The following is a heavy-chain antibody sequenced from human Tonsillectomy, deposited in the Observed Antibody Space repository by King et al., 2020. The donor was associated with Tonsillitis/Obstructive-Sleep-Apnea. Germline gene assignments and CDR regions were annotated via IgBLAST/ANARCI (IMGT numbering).Heavy chain of an antibody. CDR2: ISGSGGST. D-gene: IGHD5-12*01. V-gene: IGHV3-23*04. Sequence: VQLVESGGGLVQPGGSLRLSCAASGFTFSSYAMSWVRQAPGKGLEWVSVISGSGGSTNYADSVKGRLTSSRDNSKNTLYLQMNSLRAEDTAVYYCAKVRWLRSAYYFDYWGQGTLVTVSS. J-gene: IGHJ4*02. CDR3: AKVRWLRSAYYFDY. CDR1: GFTFSSYA.